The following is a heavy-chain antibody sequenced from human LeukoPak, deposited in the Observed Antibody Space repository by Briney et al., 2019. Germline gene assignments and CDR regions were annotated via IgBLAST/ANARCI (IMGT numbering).Heavy chain of an antibody. CDR2: ISSSSSYI. D-gene: IGHD4-17*01. Sequence: PGGSLRLSCAASGFTSSSYSMNWVRQAPGKGLEWVSSISSSSSYIYYADSVRGRFTISGDTAKNSLYLQMNSLTAEDTAVYYCARDYPVAQTTVTPDYWGQGTLVTVSS. CDR3: ARDYPVAQTTVTPDY. V-gene: IGHV3-21*01. J-gene: IGHJ4*02. CDR1: GFTSSSYS.